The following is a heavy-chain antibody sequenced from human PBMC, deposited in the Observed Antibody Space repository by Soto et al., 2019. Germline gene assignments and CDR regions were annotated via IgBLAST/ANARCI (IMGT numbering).Heavy chain of an antibody. D-gene: IGHD4-17*01. CDR3: ARARGVPVTPSRYYYYYMDV. J-gene: IGHJ6*03. CDR1: GYTFTSYD. CDR2: MNPNSGNT. Sequence: ASVKVSCKASGYTFTSYDINWVRQATGQGLEWMGWMNPNSGNTGYAQKFQGRVTMTRNTSISTAYMELSSLRSEDTAVYYCARARGVPVTPSRYYYYYMDVWDKGTTVTVSS. V-gene: IGHV1-8*01.